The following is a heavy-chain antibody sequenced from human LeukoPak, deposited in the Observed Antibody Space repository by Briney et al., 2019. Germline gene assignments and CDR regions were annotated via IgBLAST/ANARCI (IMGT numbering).Heavy chain of an antibody. CDR2: MYADGRT. D-gene: IGHD3-16*01. CDR1: GFTVSMNY. Sequence: GGSLRLSCAASGFTVSMNYMNWVRQAPGKGLDWVSAMYADGRTYYADSVKGRFTISRDNSKNTLFLQMNSLRAEDTAVYYCARDASGGGIMDYWGQGTLVTVSS. CDR3: ARDASGGGIMDY. J-gene: IGHJ4*02. V-gene: IGHV3-53*01.